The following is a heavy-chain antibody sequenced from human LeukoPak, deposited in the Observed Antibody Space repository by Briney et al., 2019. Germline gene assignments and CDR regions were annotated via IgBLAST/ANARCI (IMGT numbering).Heavy chain of an antibody. J-gene: IGHJ4*02. CDR1: GGSFSGYY. CDR2: INHSGST. Sequence: SETLSLTCAVYGGSFSGYYWSWIRQPPGKGLEWIGEINHSGSTNYNPSLKRRVTISVDTSKNPFSLKLSSVAAADTAVYYCARGRGYGGTFFDYWGQGTLVTVSS. CDR3: ARGRGYGGTFFDY. D-gene: IGHD4-23*01. V-gene: IGHV4-34*01.